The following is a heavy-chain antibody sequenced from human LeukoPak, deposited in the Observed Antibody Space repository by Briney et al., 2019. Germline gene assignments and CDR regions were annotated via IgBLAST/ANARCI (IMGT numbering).Heavy chain of an antibody. D-gene: IGHD6-13*01. V-gene: IGHV1-2*02. CDR2: INPNSGGT. CDR1: GYTFTGYY. J-gene: IGHJ4*02. CDR3: AREAAIAAAVSDY. Sequence: VKVSCKASGYTFTGYYMHWVRQAPGQGLEWMGWINPNSGGTNYAQKFQGRVTMTRDTSISTAYMELSRLRSDDTAVYYCAREAAIAAAVSDYWGQGTLVTVSS.